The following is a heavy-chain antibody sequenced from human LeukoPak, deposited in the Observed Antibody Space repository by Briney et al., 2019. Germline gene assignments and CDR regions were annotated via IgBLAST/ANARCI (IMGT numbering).Heavy chain of an antibody. CDR1: GATMITSAFY. V-gene: IGHV4-39*01. CDR3: ARQGSGSHKD. J-gene: IGHJ4*02. Sequence: SETLSLTCTVSGATMITSAFYWGWIRESPGKGLEWIGNVHVSGGTYYNPSHKGRVTISLDTSKNQFSLKLSSVTAADTAVYYCARQGSGSHKDWGQGTLVTVST. CDR2: VHVSGGT. D-gene: IGHD1-26*01.